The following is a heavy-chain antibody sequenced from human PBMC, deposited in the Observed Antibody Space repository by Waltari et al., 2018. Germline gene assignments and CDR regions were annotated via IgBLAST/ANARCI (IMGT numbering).Heavy chain of an antibody. CDR2: IVVGSGDT. CDR3: AAAADCTSCRHDAFDI. V-gene: IGHV1-58*02. CDR1: GFTFSNSA. D-gene: IGHD2-2*01. J-gene: IGHJ3*02. Sequence: QMQLVQSGPEVKKPGTSVKVSCKASGFTFSNSAMPWVRQARGQRLEWIGWIVVGSGDTNDAQKFQERVTITRDMSTSTAYMELSSLRSEDTAVYYCAAAADCTSCRHDAFDIWGQGTMVTVSS.